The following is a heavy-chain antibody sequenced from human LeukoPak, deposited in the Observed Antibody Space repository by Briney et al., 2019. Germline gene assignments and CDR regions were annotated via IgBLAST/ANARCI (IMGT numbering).Heavy chain of an antibody. Sequence: SETLSLTCTVSGGSISSGDYYWSWIRQPPGKGLEWIGYIYYSGSTYYNPSLKSRVTISVDTSKNQFSLRLSSVTAADTAVYYCAREVELPGHYYYYYYMDVWGKGTTVTVSS. D-gene: IGHD1-7*01. CDR3: AREVELPGHYYYYYYMDV. J-gene: IGHJ6*03. V-gene: IGHV4-30-4*02. CDR1: GGSISSGDYY. CDR2: IYYSGST.